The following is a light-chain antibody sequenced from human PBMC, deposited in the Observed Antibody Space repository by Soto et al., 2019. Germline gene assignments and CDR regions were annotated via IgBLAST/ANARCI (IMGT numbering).Light chain of an antibody. V-gene: IGKV3-15*01. CDR3: QHFNSWPRT. CDR2: GAS. CDR1: QTVGRN. Sequence: EIVMTQSPATLSVSPGERATLSCRASQTVGRNLAWYQQKPGQAPRLLIYGASARATGIPARFSGSGSGTEFTLTISSLQPEDFAVYYCQHFNSWPRTFGQGTKVDIK. J-gene: IGKJ1*01.